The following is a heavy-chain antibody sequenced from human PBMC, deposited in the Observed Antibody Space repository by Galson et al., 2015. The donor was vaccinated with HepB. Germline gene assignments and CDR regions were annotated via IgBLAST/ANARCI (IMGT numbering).Heavy chain of an antibody. CDR2: IFSSGRT. J-gene: IGHJ3*02. V-gene: IGHV4-4*07. Sequence: ATLSLTCSVSGGSISRFHWTWIRQPAGKGLEWIGRIFSSGRTTYNPSLNSRVTMSVATFRNQFSLKMTSMTAADTADYFCARNRGGDSWDDAFDIWGQGTKVTVSS. CDR1: GGSISRFH. D-gene: IGHD2-21*02. CDR3: ARNRGGDSWDDAFDI.